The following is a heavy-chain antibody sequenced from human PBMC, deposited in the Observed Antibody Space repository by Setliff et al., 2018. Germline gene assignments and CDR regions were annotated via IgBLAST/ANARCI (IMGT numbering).Heavy chain of an antibody. CDR1: GYTFTSYG. CDR2: IIPILGIA. CDR3: ARRLVGRYFDY. J-gene: IGHJ4*02. Sequence: ASVKVSCKASGYTFTSYGISWVRQAPGQGLEWMGWIIPILGIANYAQKFQGRVTITADKSTSTAYMELSSLRSEDTAVYYCARRLVGRYFDYWGQGTLVTVSS. V-gene: IGHV1-69*10. D-gene: IGHD2-15*01.